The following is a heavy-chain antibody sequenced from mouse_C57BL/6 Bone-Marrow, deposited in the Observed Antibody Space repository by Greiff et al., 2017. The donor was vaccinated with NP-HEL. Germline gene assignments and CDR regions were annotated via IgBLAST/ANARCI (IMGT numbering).Heavy chain of an antibody. V-gene: IGHV5-16*01. CDR2: INYDGSST. CDR1: GFTFSDYY. CDR3: AREDLPWYFDV. J-gene: IGHJ1*03. Sequence: EVQRVESEGGLVQPGSSMKLSCTASGFTFSDYYMAWVRQVPEKGLEWVANINYDGSSTYYLDSLKSRFIISGDNAKNILYLQMSSLKSEDTATYYCAREDLPWYFDVWGTGTTVTVSS.